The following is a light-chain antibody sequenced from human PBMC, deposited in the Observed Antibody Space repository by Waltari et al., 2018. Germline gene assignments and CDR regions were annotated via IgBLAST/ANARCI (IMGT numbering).Light chain of an antibody. Sequence: DIVMTQSPASLAASLGERATINRKSSQSALYSSNNKNYLAWYQQKPGQPPKLLIYWASTRESGVPDRFSGSGSGTDFTLTISSLQAEDVAVYYCQQYYSTPHTFGQGTKLEIK. CDR3: QQYYSTPHT. CDR1: QSALYSSNNKNY. J-gene: IGKJ2*01. CDR2: WAS. V-gene: IGKV4-1*01.